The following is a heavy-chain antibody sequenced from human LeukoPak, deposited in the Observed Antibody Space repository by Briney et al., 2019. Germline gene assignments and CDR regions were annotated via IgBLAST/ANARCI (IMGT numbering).Heavy chain of an antibody. CDR3: VRGSTNYGNWFDP. CDR2: ISSSGSTI. D-gene: IGHD3-16*01. Sequence: GGSLRLSCAASGFTFSDYYMSWIRQAPGKGLEWVSYISSSGSTIYYADSVKGRFTISRDNAKNSLYLEMNSLRADDTAVYYCVRGSTNYGNWFDPWGQGTLVTVSS. V-gene: IGHV3-11*04. J-gene: IGHJ5*02. CDR1: GFTFSDYY.